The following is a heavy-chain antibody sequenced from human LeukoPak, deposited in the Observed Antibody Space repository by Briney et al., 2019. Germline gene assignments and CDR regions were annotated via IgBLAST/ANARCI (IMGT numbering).Heavy chain of an antibody. CDR2: ISTYSGNT. CDR3: ARDVDWDLDY. D-gene: IGHD3/OR15-3a*01. J-gene: IGHJ4*02. Sequence: ALVKVSCKASGYTFTSYDINWVRQAPGQGLEWMGWISTYSGNTKYAQNLQGRITMTTDTSTTTAYMELTSLRSDDTAVYYCARDVDWDLDYWGQGTLVTVSS. V-gene: IGHV1-18*01. CDR1: GYTFTSYD.